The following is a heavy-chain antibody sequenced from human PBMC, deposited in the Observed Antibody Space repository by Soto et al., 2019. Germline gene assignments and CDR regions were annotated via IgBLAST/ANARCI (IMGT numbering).Heavy chain of an antibody. CDR3: AKGGNYDILTGYYYYYYYYMDV. CDR2: ISGSGGST. CDR1: GFTFSSYA. J-gene: IGHJ6*03. V-gene: IGHV3-23*01. D-gene: IGHD3-9*01. Sequence: GGSLRLSCAASGFTFSSYAMSWVRQAPGKGLEWVSAISGSGGSTYYADSVKGRFTISRDNSKNTLDLQMNSLRAEDTAVYYCAKGGNYDILTGYYYYYYYYMDVWGKGTTVTVSS.